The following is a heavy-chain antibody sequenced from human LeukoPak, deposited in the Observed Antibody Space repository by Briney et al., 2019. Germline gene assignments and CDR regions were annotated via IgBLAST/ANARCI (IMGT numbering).Heavy chain of an antibody. Sequence: ASVKVSCKASGHTFTGSAIHWVRQAPGQRLEWMGWINVGNGNTAYSQKFQGRVTITRDTSASTAYMELISLTYEDTAVYYCAREGSVNWSEIDYWGQGTLVTVSS. J-gene: IGHJ4*02. D-gene: IGHD1-1*01. CDR2: INVGNGNT. CDR3: AREGSVNWSEIDY. V-gene: IGHV1-3*01. CDR1: GHTFTGSA.